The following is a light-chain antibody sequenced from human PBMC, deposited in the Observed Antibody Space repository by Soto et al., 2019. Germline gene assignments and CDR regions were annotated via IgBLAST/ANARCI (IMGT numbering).Light chain of an antibody. J-gene: IGKJ1*01. Sequence: DIVMTQSPDSLAVSLGERATIICKSSQSILHRHNNKNYLAWYQQKPGQPPKILIYCASTREYGVPDRYSGSVSGTDFALTISSLQAGDGAVYYSQQYYSTPPTFGQGTKVDI. V-gene: IGKV4-1*01. CDR3: QQYYSTPPT. CDR1: QSILHRHNNKNY. CDR2: CAS.